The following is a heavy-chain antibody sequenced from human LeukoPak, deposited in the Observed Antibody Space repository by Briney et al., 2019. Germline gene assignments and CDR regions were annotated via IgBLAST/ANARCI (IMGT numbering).Heavy chain of an antibody. V-gene: IGHV4-59*01. Sequence: SETLSLTRAVSGGSNSSYYGSCVRQPPGKGLEWIGYIYYSGSTNYNPSLKSRVTISVDTSKNQFSLNLSSVTAADTAVYYCARAVPFFFVSSGYTFDYWGQGTLVTVSS. J-gene: IGHJ4*02. CDR2: IYYSGST. D-gene: IGHD3-22*01. CDR3: ARAVPFFFVSSGYTFDY. CDR1: GGSNSSYY.